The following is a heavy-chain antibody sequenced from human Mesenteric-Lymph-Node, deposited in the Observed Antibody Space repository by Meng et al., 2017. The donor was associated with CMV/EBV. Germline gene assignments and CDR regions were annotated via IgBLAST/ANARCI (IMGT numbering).Heavy chain of an antibody. CDR2: INPRGGTT. CDR3: ARDLWGYCTTTTCYVGYVDY. Sequence: LTPFNIPWAPPVPGQRLEWMGFINPRGGTTTYAQKVQGRVTVTRDTSTNTVYLELIRLSSEDTAVYYCARDLWGYCTTTTCYVGYVDYWGQGTLVTVSS. V-gene: IGHV1-46*01. D-gene: IGHD2-2*01. J-gene: IGHJ4*02. CDR1: LTPFN.